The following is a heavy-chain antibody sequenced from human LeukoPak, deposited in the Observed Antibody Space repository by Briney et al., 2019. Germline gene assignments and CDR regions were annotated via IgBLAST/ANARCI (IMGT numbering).Heavy chain of an antibody. CDR2: IYYSGST. D-gene: IGHD4-17*01. J-gene: IGHJ5*02. CDR3: ASLTTVTTRWFDL. V-gene: IGHV4-39*01. CDR1: GGSISSSSYY. Sequence: SETLSLTCTVSGGSISSSSYYWGWLRQPPGKGLEWIGSIYYSGSTYYNPSLKSRVTISVDTSKNQFSLNLSFVTAADTAVYYCASLTTVTTRWFDLWGQGTLVTVSS.